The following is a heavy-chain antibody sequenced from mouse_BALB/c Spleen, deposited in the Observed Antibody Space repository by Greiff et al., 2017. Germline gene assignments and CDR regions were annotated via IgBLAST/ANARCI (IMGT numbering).Heavy chain of an antibody. CDR3: ARWITTVVNAMDY. CDR2: ISTYYGDA. CDR1: GYTFTDYA. J-gene: IGHJ4*01. Sequence: VQLVESGAELVRPGVSVKISCKGSGYTFTDYAMHWVKQSHAKSLEWIGVISTYYGDASYNQKFKGKATMTVDKSSSTAYMELARLTSEDSAIYYCARWITTVVNAMDYWGQGTSVTVSS. V-gene: IGHV1S137*01. D-gene: IGHD1-1*01.